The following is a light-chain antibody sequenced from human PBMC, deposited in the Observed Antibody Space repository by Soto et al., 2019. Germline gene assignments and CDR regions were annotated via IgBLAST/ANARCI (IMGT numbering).Light chain of an antibody. CDR1: QSVSSN. CDR3: QQGDIWPWT. V-gene: IGKV3D-15*01. J-gene: IGKJ1*01. Sequence: EIVMTQSPATLSVSPGERATLSCRASQSVSSNLAWYQQRPGQAPRLLIYGASTRATGIPARFSGSGSGTEFTLTISSLQSEDSAVYYCQQGDIWPWTFGQGTKVEIK. CDR2: GAS.